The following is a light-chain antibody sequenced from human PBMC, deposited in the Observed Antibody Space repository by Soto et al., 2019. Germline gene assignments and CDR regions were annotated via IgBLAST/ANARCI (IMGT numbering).Light chain of an antibody. V-gene: IGKV3-11*01. Sequence: EIVLTQSPATLSLSPGERATLSCRASQSVSSYLAWYQQNPGLAPRLLVYDASNRATGIPARFSGSGSGTDFTLTISSLEPEDFAVYYCQERSNWSLTFGQGTRLEIK. CDR1: QSVSSY. CDR3: QERSNWSLT. CDR2: DAS. J-gene: IGKJ5*01.